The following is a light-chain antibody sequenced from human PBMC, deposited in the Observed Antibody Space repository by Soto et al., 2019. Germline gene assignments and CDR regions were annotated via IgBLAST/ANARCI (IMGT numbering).Light chain of an antibody. V-gene: IGLV1-40*01. Sequence: QSVLTQPPSVSGAPGQRVTISCTGSSSNIGAGYDVHWYQQLPGTAPKLLIYGNSNRPSGVPDRFSGSKSGTSASLAITGRQADDEADYYFQSYDSSLSGLVFGTGTKVTVL. CDR3: QSYDSSLSGLV. CDR2: GNS. CDR1: SSNIGAGYD. J-gene: IGLJ1*01.